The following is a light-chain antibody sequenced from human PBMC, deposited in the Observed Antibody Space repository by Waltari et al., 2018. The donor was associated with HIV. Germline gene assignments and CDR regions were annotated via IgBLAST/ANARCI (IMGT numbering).Light chain of an antibody. Sequence: QSVLTQPPSVSGAPGQRVTISCTGSSSNIGAVYDVQWYQQLPGPAPKPLINGNRNRPSGVPDRFSGSKSGTSASLAITGLQAEDEADYYCQSYDSSLSGYYVFGTGTKVTVL. CDR3: QSYDSSLSGYYV. V-gene: IGLV1-40*01. J-gene: IGLJ1*01. CDR1: SSNIGAVYD. CDR2: GNR.